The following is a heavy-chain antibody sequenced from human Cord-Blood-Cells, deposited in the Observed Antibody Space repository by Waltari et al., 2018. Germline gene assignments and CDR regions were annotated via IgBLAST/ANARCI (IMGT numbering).Heavy chain of an antibody. Sequence: QVQLVQAGAEVKKPGSSVKVFCKASGGTFSSYAISRVRQAPGQGLEWMGGIIPIFGTANYAQKFQGRVTITADKSTSTAYMELSSLRSEDTAVYYCARAYCGGDCYPNYYYYGMDVWGQGTTVTVSS. D-gene: IGHD2-21*01. CDR1: GGTFSSYA. J-gene: IGHJ6*02. CDR3: ARAYCGGDCYPNYYYYGMDV. CDR2: IIPIFGTA. V-gene: IGHV1-69*06.